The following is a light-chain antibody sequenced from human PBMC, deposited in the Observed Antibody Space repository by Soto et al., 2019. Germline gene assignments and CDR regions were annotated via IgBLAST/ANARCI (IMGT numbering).Light chain of an antibody. CDR2: YES. CDR1: TIGRKS. Sequence: SYELTQPPSVAVAPGQTAKLTRGGNTIGRKSVQCDQQKPGQAPGLALYYESVRHSGIPERISGSNSGNTDTLTISRVEAGDGGDYYCLVWHSGSDPVVFCAGTKLTVL. V-gene: IGLV3-21*04. J-gene: IGLJ2*01. CDR3: LVWHSGSDPVV.